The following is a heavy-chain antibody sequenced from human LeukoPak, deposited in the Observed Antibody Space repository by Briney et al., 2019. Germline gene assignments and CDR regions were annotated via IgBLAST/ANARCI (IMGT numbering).Heavy chain of an antibody. D-gene: IGHD2-2*01. CDR1: GGSFSGYY. CDR2: INHSGST. CDR3: ARASPHCSSTSCPRGGTFDP. J-gene: IGHJ5*02. Sequence: SETLSLTCAVYGGSFSGYYWSWIRQPPGKGLEWIGEINHSGSTNYNPSLKSRVTISVDTSKNQSSLKLSSVTAADTAVYYCARASPHCSSTSCPRGGTFDPWGQGTLVTVSS. V-gene: IGHV4-34*01.